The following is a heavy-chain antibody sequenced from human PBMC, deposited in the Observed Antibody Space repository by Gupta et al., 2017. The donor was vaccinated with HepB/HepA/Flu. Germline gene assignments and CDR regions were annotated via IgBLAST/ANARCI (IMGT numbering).Heavy chain of an antibody. J-gene: IGHJ4*02. Sequence: QVQLQESGPGLLKSSQTLSLTCSVSVDSINSGGYYWTWIRQLPGKGLQWIGYIYHNGRTSYNPSLNSRVTISIGASKREFSLTLTSVNAADTALYYCVRGTTAGWLLGYFDSWCQGSPVTVS. D-gene: IGHD1-1*01. CDR1: VDSINSGGYY. V-gene: IGHV4-31*03. CDR2: IYHNGRT. CDR3: VRGTTAGWLLGYFDS.